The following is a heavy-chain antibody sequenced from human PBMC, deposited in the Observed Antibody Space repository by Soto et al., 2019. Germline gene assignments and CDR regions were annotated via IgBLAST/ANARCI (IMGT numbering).Heavy chain of an antibody. CDR1: SGSISSTIYC. J-gene: IGHJ4*02. D-gene: IGHD6-19*01. CDR3: ARDTGWGLGY. V-gene: IGHV4-4*02. CDR2: IYYSGGT. Sequence: TSETLSLTCTVSSGSISSTIYCWTWVRQPPGKGLEWIAEIYYSGGTSYNPSLKSRVTISMDKSKNQFSLNLTSVTAADTAMYYCARDTGWGLGYWGQGTLVTVSS.